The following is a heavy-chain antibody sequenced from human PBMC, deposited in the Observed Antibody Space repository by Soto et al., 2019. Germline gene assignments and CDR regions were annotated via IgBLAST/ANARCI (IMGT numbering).Heavy chain of an antibody. V-gene: IGHV1-18*01. D-gene: IGHD3-22*01. Sequence: QVQLVQSGAEVKKPGASVKVSCKASGYTFASYGINWVRQAPGQGLEWLGWISPYDAYTHYAQILQGRVSMTTDTSTKTAYMELRSLRSDDTAMYYCARGGYYDSSGARNYYFYGMNVWGQGTTVTVSS. CDR1: GYTFASYG. J-gene: IGHJ6*02. CDR2: ISPYDAYT. CDR3: ARGGYYDSSGARNYYFYGMNV.